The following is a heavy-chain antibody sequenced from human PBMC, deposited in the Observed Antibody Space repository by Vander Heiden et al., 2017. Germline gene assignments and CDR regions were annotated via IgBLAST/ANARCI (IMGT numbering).Heavy chain of an antibody. D-gene: IGHD3-22*01. V-gene: IGHV1-69*06. J-gene: IGHJ4*02. CDR2: IIPIFGTA. CDR3: ATTGYYDSSGYAYFDY. CDR1: GGHFSSYA. Sequence: QVQLVQSGAEVKKPGSSVKVSCKASGGHFSSYAIRWVRQAPGQWLEWMGEIIPIFGTANYAQKFQGRVTITADKSTSTAYMELSSLRSEDTAVYYCATTGYYDSSGYAYFDYWGQGTLVTVSS.